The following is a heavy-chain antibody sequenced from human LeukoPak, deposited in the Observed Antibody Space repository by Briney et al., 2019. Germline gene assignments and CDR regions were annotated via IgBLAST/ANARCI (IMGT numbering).Heavy chain of an antibody. CDR2: IRYDGSNK. Sequence: GGSLRLSCAASGFTFSSYAMTWVRQAPGKGLEWVSFIRYDGSNKYYADSVKGRRTTSRDNPKNTLYVQINSLRPEDTAVYYCAKGYIYGIEHWGQGTLVTVSS. J-gene: IGHJ4*02. CDR1: GFTFSSYA. V-gene: IGHV3-30*02. CDR3: AKGYIYGIEH. D-gene: IGHD5-18*01.